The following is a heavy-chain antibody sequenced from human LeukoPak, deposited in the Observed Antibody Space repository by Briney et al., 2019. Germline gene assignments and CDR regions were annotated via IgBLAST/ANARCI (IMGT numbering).Heavy chain of an antibody. J-gene: IGHJ4*02. Sequence: PSETLSLTCTVSGGSISSSSYYWGWIRQPPGKGLEWIGSIYYSGSTYYNPSLKSRVTISVDTSKNQFSLKLNSVTAADTAVYSCARTSGYGSGYPFDYWGQGTLVTVSS. V-gene: IGHV4-39*07. D-gene: IGHD5-18*01. CDR3: ARTSGYGSGYPFDY. CDR1: GGSISSSSYY. CDR2: IYYSGST.